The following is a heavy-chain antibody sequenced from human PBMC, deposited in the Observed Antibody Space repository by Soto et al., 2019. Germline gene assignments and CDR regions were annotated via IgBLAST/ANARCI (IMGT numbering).Heavy chain of an antibody. J-gene: IGHJ3*02. CDR2: IKHDGSEQ. Sequence: PGGSLRLSCAASGFTFSRYWMDWVRQAPRKGLEWVATIKHDGSEQYYVDSVKGRFIVSRDNAKNSLFLQMNGLRVEDTAVYFCERARGNDGCYNHPFYIWAQRSMVPGSS. D-gene: IGHD2-2*02. CDR1: GFTFSRYW. V-gene: IGHV3-7*04. CDR3: ERARGNDGCYNHPFYI.